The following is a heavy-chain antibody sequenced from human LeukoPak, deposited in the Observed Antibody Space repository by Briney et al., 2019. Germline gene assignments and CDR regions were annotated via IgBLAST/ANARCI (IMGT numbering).Heavy chain of an antibody. Sequence: GGSLRLSCAVSGITLSNYGMSWVRQAPGKGLEWVAGISDSGGRTNYADSVKGRFTISRGNPKNTLYLQMNRLRAEDTAVYFCAKRGVVIRVILVGFHKEAYYFDSWGQGALVTVSS. D-gene: IGHD3-22*01. CDR1: GITLSNYG. J-gene: IGHJ4*02. V-gene: IGHV3-23*01. CDR3: AKRGVVIRVILVGFHKEAYYFDS. CDR2: ISDSGGRT.